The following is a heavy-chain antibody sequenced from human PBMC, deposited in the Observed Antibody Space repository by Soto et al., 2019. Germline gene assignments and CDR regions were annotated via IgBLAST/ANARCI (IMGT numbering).Heavy chain of an antibody. Sequence: QVQLVESGGGVVQPGRSLRLSCAASGFTFSSYGMHWVRQAPGKGLEWVAVIWYDGSNKYYADSVKGRFTISRDNSKNTLDLQMNSLGAEDMAVYYCARDGVVTAMVMWYFDLWGRGTLVTVSS. CDR3: ARDGVVTAMVMWYFDL. CDR2: IWYDGSNK. CDR1: GFTFSSYG. V-gene: IGHV3-33*01. J-gene: IGHJ2*01. D-gene: IGHD2-21*02.